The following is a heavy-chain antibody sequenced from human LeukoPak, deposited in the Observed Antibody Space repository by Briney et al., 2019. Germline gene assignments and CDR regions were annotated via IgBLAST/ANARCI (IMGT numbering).Heavy chain of an antibody. V-gene: IGHV4-59*01. J-gene: IGHJ4*02. Sequence: SETLSLTCTVSGGSISSYYWSWIRQPPGKGLEWIGYIYYSGSTNNNPSLKSRVTISVDTSKNQFSLKLSSVTAADTAVYYCARGQQWLGPFDYWGQGTLVTVSS. CDR1: GGSISSYY. CDR3: ARGQQWLGPFDY. CDR2: IYYSGST. D-gene: IGHD6-19*01.